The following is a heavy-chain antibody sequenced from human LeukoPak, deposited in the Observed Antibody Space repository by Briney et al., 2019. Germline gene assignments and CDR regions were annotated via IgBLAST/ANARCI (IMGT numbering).Heavy chain of an antibody. CDR2: ISAYNGNT. Sequence: ASVKVSCKASGYTFTSYGISLVRQAPGQGLEWMGWISAYNGNTNYAQKLQGRVTMTTDTSTSTAYMELRSLRSDDTAVYYCAATRFSGSYFGPDAFDIWGQGTMVTVSS. J-gene: IGHJ3*02. CDR1: GYTFTSYG. D-gene: IGHD1-26*01. CDR3: AATRFSGSYFGPDAFDI. V-gene: IGHV1-18*01.